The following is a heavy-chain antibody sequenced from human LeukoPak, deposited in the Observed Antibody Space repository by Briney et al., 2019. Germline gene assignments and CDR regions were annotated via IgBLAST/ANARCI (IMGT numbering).Heavy chain of an antibody. J-gene: IGHJ5*02. D-gene: IGHD6-13*01. V-gene: IGHV4-59*12. CDR3: ARGVAAAGTDWFDP. CDR1: GGSIRSYF. Sequence: SETLSLTCTVSGGSIRSYFWSWIRQPPGKGLEWIGYVYYSGSTNYNPSLKSRVTISVDKSKNQFSLKLSSVTAADTAVYYCARGVAAAGTDWFDPWGQGTLVTVSS. CDR2: VYYSGST.